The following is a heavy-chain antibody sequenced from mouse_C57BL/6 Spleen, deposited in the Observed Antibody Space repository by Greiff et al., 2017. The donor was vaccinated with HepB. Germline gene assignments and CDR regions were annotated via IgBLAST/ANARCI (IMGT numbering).Heavy chain of an antibody. Sequence: EVQLVESEGGLVQPGSSMKLSCTASGFTFSDYYMAWVRQVPEKGLEWVANINYDGSSTYYLDSLKSRFIISRDNAKNILYLQMSSLKSEDTATYYCARSDDWYFDVWGTGTTVTVSS. CDR1: GFTFSDYY. D-gene: IGHD2-3*01. CDR2: INYDGSST. J-gene: IGHJ1*03. CDR3: ARSDDWYFDV. V-gene: IGHV5-16*01.